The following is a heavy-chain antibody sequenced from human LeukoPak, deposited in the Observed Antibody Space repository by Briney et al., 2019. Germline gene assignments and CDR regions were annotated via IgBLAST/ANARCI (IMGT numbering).Heavy chain of an antibody. Sequence: SGTLSLTCAVSGGSISSSNWWSWVRQPPGKGLEWIGEIYHSGSTNYNPSLKSRVAISVDKSKKHFSLRLNTVTAADTAVYYCARQREEAAGPFVLDHWGPGTLVTVSS. CDR3: ARQREEAAGPFVLDH. J-gene: IGHJ5*02. D-gene: IGHD6-13*01. V-gene: IGHV4-4*02. CDR2: IYHSGST. CDR1: GGSISSSNW.